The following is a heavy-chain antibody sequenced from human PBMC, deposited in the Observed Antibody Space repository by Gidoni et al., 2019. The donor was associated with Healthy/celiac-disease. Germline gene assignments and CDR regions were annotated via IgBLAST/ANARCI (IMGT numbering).Heavy chain of an antibody. Sequence: QVPLQESGPGLVKPSETLPLPGTVSGGPISSYYWSWIRQPPGKGLEWIGCIYDSGSTNYNPSLKSRVTISVDTAKNQFALKLSCVTAADTAVYYCARDGAVHWYFDRWGRGTLVTVSS. CDR3: ARDGAVHWYFDR. J-gene: IGHJ2*01. CDR2: IYDSGST. D-gene: IGHD1-26*01. CDR1: GGPISSYY. V-gene: IGHV4-59*01.